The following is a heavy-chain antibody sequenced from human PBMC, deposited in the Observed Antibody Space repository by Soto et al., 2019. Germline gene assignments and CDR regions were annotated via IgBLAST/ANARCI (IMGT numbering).Heavy chain of an antibody. J-gene: IGHJ4*02. CDR1: GDSISSYY. CDR3: ALRSMAVVPEY. D-gene: IGHD3-22*01. CDR2: LYYGRRA. V-gene: IGHV4-59*12. Sequence: QVQLQESGPGLVKPSETLSLTCAVSGDSISSYYCMWIRQPPGKGLESIGYLYYGRRANYNPSLKSPVTLSVDTSTNQCSLTLSSMTAADTAVYYCALRSMAVVPEYWGQGTLVTVSS.